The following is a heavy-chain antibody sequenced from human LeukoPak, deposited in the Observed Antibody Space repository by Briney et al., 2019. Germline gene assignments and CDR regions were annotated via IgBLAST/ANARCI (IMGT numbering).Heavy chain of an antibody. CDR2: IYYSGST. CDR3: ARESEIQSLDY. CDR1: GGSVSSGSYY. D-gene: IGHD4-11*01. J-gene: IGHJ4*02. Sequence: SPTLSLTCTVSGGSVSSGSYYCSWIQQPPGKGLEWIGYIYYSGSTNYNPSLKSRVTISVVTSKNQFSLKLSSVTAADTAVYYCARESEIQSLDYWGQGTLVTVSS. V-gene: IGHV4-61*01.